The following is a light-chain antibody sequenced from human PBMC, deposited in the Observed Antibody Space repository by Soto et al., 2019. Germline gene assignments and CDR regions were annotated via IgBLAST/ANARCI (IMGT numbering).Light chain of an antibody. Sequence: EIPLTQSPGILSLSPGERATLSCRASQSVSSSYSAWYQQKPGQAPRLLIYGASSRATGIPDRFSGSGSGTDFTLTISRLEPEDFAVYYCQQYGSSPLTFGGGTKVDIK. CDR1: QSVSSSY. J-gene: IGKJ4*01. V-gene: IGKV3-20*01. CDR3: QQYGSSPLT. CDR2: GAS.